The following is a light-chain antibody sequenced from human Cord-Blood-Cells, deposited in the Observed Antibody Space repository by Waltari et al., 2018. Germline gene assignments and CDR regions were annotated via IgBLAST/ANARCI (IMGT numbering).Light chain of an antibody. CDR3: QQYYSTPL. V-gene: IGKV4-1*01. Sequence: DIVMTQSPDSLAVSLGERATINCKSSQSVLYSSNNKNYLAWYQHKPGQPPKLLIYWASTRESGVPDRFSGSGSGTDFTLTISSLQAEDVAVYYCQQYYSTPLFGQGTKLEIK. CDR1: QSVLYSSNNKNY. J-gene: IGKJ2*01. CDR2: WAS.